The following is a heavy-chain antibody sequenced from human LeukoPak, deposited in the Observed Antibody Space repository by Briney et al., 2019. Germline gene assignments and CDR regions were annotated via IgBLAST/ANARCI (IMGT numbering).Heavy chain of an antibody. Sequence: GGSLRLSCAASGFTVSSKYMSWVRQAPGKGLEWVSVIYSGGTTYYADSVKGRFTISRDNAKNSLYLQMNSLRAEDTAVYYCARGGDIGVITAAMGVYFDYWGQGTLVTVSS. CDR1: GFTVSSKY. D-gene: IGHD2-2*01. CDR3: ARGGDIGVITAAMGVYFDY. V-gene: IGHV3-66*01. CDR2: IYSGGTT. J-gene: IGHJ4*02.